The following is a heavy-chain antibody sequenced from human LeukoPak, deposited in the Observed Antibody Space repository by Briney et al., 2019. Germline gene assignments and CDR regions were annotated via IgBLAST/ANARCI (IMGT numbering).Heavy chain of an antibody. D-gene: IGHD5-18*01. CDR3: ARRRGYSYPFDY. V-gene: IGHV4-59*01. CDR2: IDYSGST. CDR1: GSSISGWY. J-gene: IGHJ4*02. Sequence: SETLSLTCIVSGSSISGWYWSWIRQPPGKGLEGIGYIDYSGSTNYNPSLKSRVPISADTSKNQISLKVDSVPAADTAVYYCARRRGYSYPFDYWGQGTLVTVSS.